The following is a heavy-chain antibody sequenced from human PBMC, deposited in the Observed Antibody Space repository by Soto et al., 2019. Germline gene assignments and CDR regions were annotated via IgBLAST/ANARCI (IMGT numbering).Heavy chain of an antibody. CDR3: ARQSITMIVVVIHDAFDI. Sequence: PGGSLRLSCAASGFTFSSYAMHWVRQAPGKGLEWVAVISYDGSNKYYADSVKGRFTISRDNSKNTLYLQMNSLRAEDTAVYYCARQSITMIVVVIHDAFDIRGQGTMVTVSS. J-gene: IGHJ3*02. CDR2: ISYDGSNK. V-gene: IGHV3-30-3*01. D-gene: IGHD3-22*01. CDR1: GFTFSSYA.